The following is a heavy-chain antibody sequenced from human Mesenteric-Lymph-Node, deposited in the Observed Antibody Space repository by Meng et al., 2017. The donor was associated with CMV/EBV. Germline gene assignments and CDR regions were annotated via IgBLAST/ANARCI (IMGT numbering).Heavy chain of an antibody. D-gene: IGHD3-10*01. J-gene: IGHJ4*02. CDR1: GYTFTASY. CDR2: MNPKNGGT. V-gene: IGHV1-2*02. Sequence: ASVKVSCKASGYTFTASYIQWVRQARGQGLEWVGWMNPKNGGTNYAQKFQGRVTFSRDTSIDTAYMELTSLRSDDTAVYYCARDQSGIDYWGQGTLVTVSS. CDR3: ARDQSGIDY.